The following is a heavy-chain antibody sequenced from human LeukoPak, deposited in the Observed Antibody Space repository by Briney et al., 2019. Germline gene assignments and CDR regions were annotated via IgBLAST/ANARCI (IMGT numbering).Heavy chain of an antibody. J-gene: IGHJ4*02. CDR2: INHSGST. CDR3: ARLDPYGGNLDY. D-gene: IGHD4-23*01. CDR1: GGSFSGYY. V-gene: IGHV4-34*01. Sequence: SETLSLTCAVYGGSFSGYYWSWIRQPPGKGLEWIGEINHSGSTNYNPSLKSRVTISVDTSKNQFSLKLSSVTAADTAVYYCARLDPYGGNLDYWGQGTLVTVSS.